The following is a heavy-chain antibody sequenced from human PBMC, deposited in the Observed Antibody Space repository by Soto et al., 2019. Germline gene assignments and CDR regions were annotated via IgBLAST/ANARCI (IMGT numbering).Heavy chain of an antibody. CDR3: ATHGATTMARGAMKHYYYVMDV. Sequence: QVQLVQSGAEAGKPGSSVKVSCRASGGIFSSFTISWVRQAPGQGLEWLGGLIPIFDTPTYAQNFQGRVTITADKSTNTVYIELSSLRSEDTAVYYCATHGATTMARGAMKHYYYVMDVWGQGTTVTVSS. V-gene: IGHV1-69*06. J-gene: IGHJ6*02. CDR2: LIPIFDTP. D-gene: IGHD3-10*01. CDR1: GGIFSSFT.